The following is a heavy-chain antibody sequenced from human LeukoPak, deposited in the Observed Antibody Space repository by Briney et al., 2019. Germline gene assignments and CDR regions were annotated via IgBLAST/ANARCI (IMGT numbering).Heavy chain of an antibody. CDR3: ARDSDFWSGYYYFDY. CDR2: IYYSGST. D-gene: IGHD3-3*01. CDR1: GGSISTADYY. J-gene: IGHJ4*02. V-gene: IGHV4-30-4*08. Sequence: PSQTLSLTCTVSGGSISTADYYLSWIRQPPGKGLEWIGYIYYSGSTYYNPSLKSRATISIDTSKNQFSLKLSSVTAADTAVYYCARDSDFWSGYYYFDYWGQGTLVTVSS.